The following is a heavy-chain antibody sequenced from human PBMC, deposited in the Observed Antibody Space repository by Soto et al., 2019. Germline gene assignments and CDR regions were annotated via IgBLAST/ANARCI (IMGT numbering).Heavy chain of an antibody. CDR2: ISPYTGNT. CDR1: GYIFVNYG. CDR3: VMVDNYVTPTPQDV. D-gene: IGHD3-16*01. J-gene: IGHJ6*02. V-gene: IGHV1-18*01. Sequence: QVQLVQSGDEVKKPGASVKVSCKASGYIFVNYGIAWVRQAPGQGLEWMGWISPYTGNTHSATKIQGRLTMTTDTXTGTAYRDLGSLTSDDTAVYYCVMVDNYVTPTPQDVWGQGTTVTVSS.